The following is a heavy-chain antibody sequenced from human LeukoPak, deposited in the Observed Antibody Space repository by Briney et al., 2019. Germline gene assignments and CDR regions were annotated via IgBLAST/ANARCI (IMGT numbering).Heavy chain of an antibody. D-gene: IGHD3-10*01. CDR1: GGTFSSYA. J-gene: IGHJ5*02. V-gene: IGHV1-69*13. CDR3: ARDWTGGSGSIGVVWFDP. CDR2: IIPIFGTA. Sequence: SVKVSSKASGGTFSSYAISWVRQAPGQGLEWMGGIIPIFGTANYAQKFQGRVTITADESTSTAYMELSSLRSEDTAVYYCARDWTGGSGSIGVVWFDPWGQGTLVTVSS.